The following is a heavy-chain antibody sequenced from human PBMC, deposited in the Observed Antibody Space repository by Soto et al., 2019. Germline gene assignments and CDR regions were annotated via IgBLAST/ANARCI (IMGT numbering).Heavy chain of an antibody. CDR1: GYLMIRST. CDR2: INAGNGNT. D-gene: IGHD3-10*01. Sequence: GASVKVSCKANGYLMIRSTVNWVRQAPGQRLERMGWINAGNGNTKYSQKFQGRVTITRDTSASTAYMELSSLRSEDTAVYYCARLLYYGSGSYHYWGQGTLVTVSS. V-gene: IGHV1-3*01. J-gene: IGHJ4*02. CDR3: ARLLYYGSGSYHY.